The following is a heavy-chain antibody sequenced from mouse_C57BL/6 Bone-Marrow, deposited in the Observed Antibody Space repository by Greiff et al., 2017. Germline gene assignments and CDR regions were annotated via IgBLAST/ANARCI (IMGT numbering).Heavy chain of an antibody. V-gene: IGHV8-8*01. CDR2: IWWDDDN. J-gene: IGHJ2*01. CDR1: GFSLSTFGMG. D-gene: IGHD1-1*01. Sequence: QVTLKVSGPGILQPSQTLSLTCSFSGFSLSTFGMGVGWIRQPSGKGLEWLAHIWWDDDNYYNPALKSRLTISKDTSKNQVFLKIANVDTADTATYYCARIEPSHYYGSSFFDYWGQGTTLTVSA. CDR3: ARIEPSHYYGSSFFDY.